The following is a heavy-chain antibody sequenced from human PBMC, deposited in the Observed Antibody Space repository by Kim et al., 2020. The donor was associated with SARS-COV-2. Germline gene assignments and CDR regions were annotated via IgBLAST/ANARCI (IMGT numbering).Heavy chain of an antibody. D-gene: IGHD2-2*01. CDR3: VKESLAIIVVVPAAIVDY. V-gene: IGHV3-23*01. CDR1: GFTFSSYA. J-gene: IGHJ4*02. CDR2: ISGSGGST. Sequence: GGSLRLSCAASGFTFSSYAMSWVRQAPGKGLEWVSAISGSGGSTYYADSVKGRFTISRDNSKNTLYLQMNSLRAEDTAVYYCVKESLAIIVVVPAAIVDYWGQGTLVTVSS.